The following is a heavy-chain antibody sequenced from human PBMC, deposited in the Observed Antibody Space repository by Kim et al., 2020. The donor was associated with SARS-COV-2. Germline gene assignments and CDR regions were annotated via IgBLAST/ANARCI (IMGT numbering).Heavy chain of an antibody. D-gene: IGHD3-10*01. Sequence: GGSLRLSCAASGFTFSSYGMHWVRQAPGKGLEWVAVIWYDGSNKYYADSVKGRFTISRDNSKNTLYLQMNSLRAEDTAVYYCARGFYYGSGSPPDYWGQGTLVTVSS. CDR2: IWYDGSNK. CDR3: ARGFYYGSGSPPDY. V-gene: IGHV3-33*01. CDR1: GFTFSSYG. J-gene: IGHJ4*02.